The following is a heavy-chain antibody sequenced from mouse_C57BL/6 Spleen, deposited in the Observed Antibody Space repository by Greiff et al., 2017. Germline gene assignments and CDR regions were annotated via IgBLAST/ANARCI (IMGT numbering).Heavy chain of an antibody. CDR2: INPGSGGT. Sequence: VQLQQSGAELVRPGTSVKVSCKASGYAFTNYLIEWVKQRPGQGLEWIGVINPGSGGTNYNEKFKGKATLTADKSSRTAYMQLSSLTSEDSAVFFCARHYYGSSDYWGQGTTLTVSS. CDR3: ARHYYGSSDY. V-gene: IGHV1-54*01. J-gene: IGHJ2*01. CDR1: GYAFTNYL. D-gene: IGHD1-1*01.